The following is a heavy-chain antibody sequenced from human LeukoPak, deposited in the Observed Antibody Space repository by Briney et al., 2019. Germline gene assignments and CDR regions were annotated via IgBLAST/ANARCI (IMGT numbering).Heavy chain of an antibody. CDR2: IYYSGST. V-gene: IGHV4-61*01. J-gene: IGHJ4*02. Sequence: SETLSLTCTVSGGSVSSGSYYWSWIRQPPGKGLEWIGYIYYSGSTNYNPSLKSRVTISVDKSKNQFSLKLSSVTAADTAVYYCASLNSGYDYYDDGFSWGQGTLVTVSS. D-gene: IGHD5-12*01. CDR3: ASLNSGYDYYDDGFS. CDR1: GGSVSSGSYY.